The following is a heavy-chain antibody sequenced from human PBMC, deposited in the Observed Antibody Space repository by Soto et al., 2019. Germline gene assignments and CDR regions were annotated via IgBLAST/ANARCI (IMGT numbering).Heavy chain of an antibody. CDR1: GFTFSGSV. D-gene: IGHD3-22*01. J-gene: IGHJ4*02. CDR3: TRHYYDSSGYYSGISN. Sequence: PGGSLRLSCAASGFTFSGSVLHWVRHASGKGLEWVGRIRGKADSYATAYAASVKGRFTISRDDSMNTAYLQMNSLKTEDTAVYYCTRHYYDSSGYYSGISNWGQGTVVTVSS. CDR2: IRGKADSYAT. V-gene: IGHV3-73*01.